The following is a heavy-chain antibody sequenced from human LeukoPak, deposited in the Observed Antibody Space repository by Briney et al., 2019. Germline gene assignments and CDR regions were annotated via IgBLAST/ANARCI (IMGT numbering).Heavy chain of an antibody. J-gene: IGHJ5*02. Sequence: PGGSLRLSCAASGFTFSTYWMGWVRQAPGKGQVWVSRLNSDGSSTNYADSVKGRFTISRDNAKNTLYLQMNSLRAEDTAIYYCVRDLQRHYLGVAVAGRRRWFDPWGQGTLVTVSS. CDR2: LNSDGSST. D-gene: IGHD6-13*01. CDR3: VRDLQRHYLGVAVAGRRRWFDP. CDR1: GFTFSTYW. V-gene: IGHV3-74*01.